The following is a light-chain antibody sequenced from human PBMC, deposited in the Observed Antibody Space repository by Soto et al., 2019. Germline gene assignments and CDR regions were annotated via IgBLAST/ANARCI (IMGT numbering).Light chain of an antibody. Sequence: DIQMTQSPSSVSASVGDRVTITCRASQDLTGWLTWYQQKPGKAPKVLIYIASRLQSGVPSRFSGRGSGTDFSLTINNLQPEDFATYFCQQSKTFPLTFGGGTKVEMK. J-gene: IGKJ4*01. V-gene: IGKV1-12*01. CDR1: QDLTGW. CDR3: QQSKTFPLT. CDR2: IAS.